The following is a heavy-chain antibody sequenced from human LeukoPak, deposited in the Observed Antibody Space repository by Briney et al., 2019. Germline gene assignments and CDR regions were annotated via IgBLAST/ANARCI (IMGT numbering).Heavy chain of an antibody. J-gene: IGHJ4*02. CDR1: GFTFSSYG. Sequence: GGSLRLSCAASGFTFSSYGMHWVRQAPGRGLEWVAVISYDGSNKYYADSVRGRFTISRDNSKNTLYLQMNSLRSEDAAVYYCARVHPDYSSGWEYWGQGTLVTVSS. V-gene: IGHV3-30*03. D-gene: IGHD6-19*01. CDR2: ISYDGSNK. CDR3: ARVHPDYSSGWEY.